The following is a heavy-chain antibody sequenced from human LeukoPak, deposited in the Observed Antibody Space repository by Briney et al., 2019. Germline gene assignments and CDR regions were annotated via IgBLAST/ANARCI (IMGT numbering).Heavy chain of an antibody. D-gene: IGHD3-10*01. CDR3: ARIGGSGSYSGHYFDH. Sequence: GGSLRLSCTASGFAFSIYEMDWVRQAPGKGLEWVSYISSSGSYIQYAESVKGRFTISRDNAENTMYLQMNSLRAEDTAVYYCARIGGSGSYSGHYFDHWGQGTLVTVSS. CDR1: GFAFSIYE. V-gene: IGHV3-48*03. CDR2: ISSSGSYI. J-gene: IGHJ4*02.